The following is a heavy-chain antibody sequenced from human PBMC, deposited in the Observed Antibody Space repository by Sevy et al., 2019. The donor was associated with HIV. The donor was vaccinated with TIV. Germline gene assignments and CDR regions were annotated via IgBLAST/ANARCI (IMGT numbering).Heavy chain of an antibody. D-gene: IGHD2-2*01. CDR3: ARAPLVPAAADY. CDR2: IKQDGSET. CDR1: GFTFNSYL. J-gene: IGHJ4*02. V-gene: IGHV3-7*01. Sequence: GGSLRLSCAASGFTFNSYLMSWVRQAPGKGLEWLANIKQDGSETKYVDSVKGRFTISRDNAKNSLYLQMNSLRAEDTAVYYCARAPLVPAAADYWGQGILVTVSS.